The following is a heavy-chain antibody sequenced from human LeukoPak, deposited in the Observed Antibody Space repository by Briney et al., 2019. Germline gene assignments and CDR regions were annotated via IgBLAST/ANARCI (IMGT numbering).Heavy chain of an antibody. D-gene: IGHD3-9*01. J-gene: IGHJ6*04. V-gene: IGHV4-34*01. CDR1: GGSFSGYY. CDR2: INHSGST. Sequence: SETLSLTCAVYGGSFSGYYWSWIRQPPGKGLEWIGEINHSGSTNYNPSLKSRVTISVDTSKNQFSLKLSSVTAADTAVYYCARDYDTLTGYPHYGMDVWGKGTTVTVSS. CDR3: ARDYDTLTGYPHYGMDV.